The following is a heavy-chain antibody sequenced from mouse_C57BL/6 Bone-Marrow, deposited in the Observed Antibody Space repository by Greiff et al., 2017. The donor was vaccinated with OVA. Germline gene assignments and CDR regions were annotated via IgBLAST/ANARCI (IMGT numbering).Heavy chain of an antibody. CDR1: GFSLTSYG. D-gene: IGHD2-5*01. J-gene: IGHJ3*01. Sequence: QVQLQQSGPGLVQPSQSLSITCTVSGFSLTSYGVHWVRQSPGKGLEWLGVIWRGGSTDYNAAFMSRLSITKDNSKSQVFFKMNSLQADDTAIYYCANEKRGSNKGFAYWGQGTLVTVSA. CDR2: IWRGGST. V-gene: IGHV2-5*01. CDR3: ANEKRGSNKGFAY.